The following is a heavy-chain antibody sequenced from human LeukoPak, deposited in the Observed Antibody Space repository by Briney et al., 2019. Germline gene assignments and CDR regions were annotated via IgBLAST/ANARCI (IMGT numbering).Heavy chain of an antibody. CDR3: ARSTITMVRGVIKGAYMDV. Sequence: GGSLRLSCTASGFTFSSYEMNWVRQAPGKGLEWISYISSSGSTIYYADSVKGRFTISRDNAKNSLYLQMNSLRAEDTAVYYCARSTITMVRGVIKGAYMDVWGKGTTVTVSS. D-gene: IGHD3-10*01. CDR1: GFTFSSYE. CDR2: ISSSGSTI. V-gene: IGHV3-48*03. J-gene: IGHJ6*03.